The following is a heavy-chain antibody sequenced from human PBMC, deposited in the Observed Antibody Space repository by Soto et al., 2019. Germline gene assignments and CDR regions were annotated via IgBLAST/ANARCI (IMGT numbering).Heavy chain of an antibody. Sequence: EVQLVESGGGLVQPGGSLRLSCVASGFTFSDHYMDWVRQAPGRGLEWVGRIRNRPNSYSTDYAASVKGRFTISRDDSQNSLYLQMNSLKSEDTAVYYCGRDQWAEVGSHRYGLDVWGQGTTVTVSS. CDR2: IRNRPNSYST. V-gene: IGHV3-72*01. CDR1: GFTFSDHY. D-gene: IGHD2-2*01. CDR3: GRDQWAEVGSHRYGLDV. J-gene: IGHJ6*02.